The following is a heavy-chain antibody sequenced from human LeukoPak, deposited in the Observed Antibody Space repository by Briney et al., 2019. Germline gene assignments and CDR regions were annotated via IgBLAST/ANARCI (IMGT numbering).Heavy chain of an antibody. CDR1: GFTFSNAW. V-gene: IGHV3-15*01. CDR2: IKSKTDGGTT. J-gene: IGHJ4*02. CDR3: EVGSSWYPGLNY. D-gene: IGHD6-13*01. Sequence: GGSLRLSCAASGFTFSNAWMSWVRQAPGKGLEWVGRIKSKTDGGTTDYAAPVKGRFTISRDDSKNTLYLQMNSLKTEDTAVYYCEVGSSWYPGLNYWGQGTLVTVSS.